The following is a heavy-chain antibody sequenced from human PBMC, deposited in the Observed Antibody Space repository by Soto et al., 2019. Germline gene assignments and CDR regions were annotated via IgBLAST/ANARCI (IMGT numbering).Heavy chain of an antibody. CDR3: ARDVSPGSSSLYLDAFDI. Sequence: EVQLVESGGDLVQPGGSLRLSCAASGFSFGSRWMTWVRQAPGKGLEWVANIKKDGSKINYVDSVRGRFTVSRDNAKNSLYMEMNNLRAEDTTLYYWARDVSPGSSSLYLDAFDIWGQGTMVTVSS. CDR2: IKKDGSKI. CDR1: GFSFGSRW. D-gene: IGHD6-13*01. V-gene: IGHV3-7*05. J-gene: IGHJ3*02.